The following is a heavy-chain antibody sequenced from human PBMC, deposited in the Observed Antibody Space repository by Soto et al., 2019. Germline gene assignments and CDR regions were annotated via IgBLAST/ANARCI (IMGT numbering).Heavy chain of an antibody. D-gene: IGHD6-19*01. CDR3: AKETYGSGWTLDS. Sequence: DVQLLESGGGVVQSGGSLRLSCSASGFAFSDYSMHWVRQAPGKGLEWVSDISGGGGNTYYAGSVNGRFTISRDNSRNTLYLQMHSMRDDDTALYYCAKETYGSGWTLDSWGQGTRATVSS. CDR1: GFAFSDYS. CDR2: ISGGGGNT. V-gene: IGHV3-23*01. J-gene: IGHJ4*02.